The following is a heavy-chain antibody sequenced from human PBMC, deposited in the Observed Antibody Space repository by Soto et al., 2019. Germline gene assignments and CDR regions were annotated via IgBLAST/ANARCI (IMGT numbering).Heavy chain of an antibody. D-gene: IGHD3-10*01. J-gene: IGHJ4*02. V-gene: IGHV3-30-3*01. CDR3: TTDAYGSGSYLEAY. CDR1: GFIFSTYA. Sequence: QVQLVDSGGGVVQPGRSLRLSCAASGFIFSTYAMHWVRQAPGKGLEWVAVISFDGTNKYYADSVKGRFTVSRDNSRNTLYLQMNSLKTEDTAVYYCTTDAYGSGSYLEAYWGQGTLVTVSS. CDR2: ISFDGTNK.